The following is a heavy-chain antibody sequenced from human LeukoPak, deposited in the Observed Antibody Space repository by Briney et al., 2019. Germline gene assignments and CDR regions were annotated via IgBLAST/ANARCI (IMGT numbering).Heavy chain of an antibody. J-gene: IGHJ3*02. CDR1: GFTFSDYY. V-gene: IGHV3-11*01. D-gene: IGHD6-19*01. Sequence: GGSLRLSCAASGFTFSDYYMSWIRQAPGKGLEWVSYISSSGSTIYYADSVKGRFTISRDNAKNSLYLQMNSLRSDDTAVYYCARGGSGWSPAAFDIWGQGTMVTVSS. CDR3: ARGGSGWSPAAFDI. CDR2: ISSSGSTI.